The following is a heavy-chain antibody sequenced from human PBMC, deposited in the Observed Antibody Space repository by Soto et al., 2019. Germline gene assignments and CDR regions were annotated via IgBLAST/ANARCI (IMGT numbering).Heavy chain of an antibody. V-gene: IGHV3-74*01. CDR3: TRGPRSTSTGTGAF. Sequence: WGSLRLSCAACGFTFSMYWMHWVRQVPGKGPEWVSRINDDGSSTNYADSVKGRFTISRDNAKNTLYLQMNDLRAEDTAVYYCTRGPRSTSTGTGAFWGQGTLVTVSS. J-gene: IGHJ4*02. CDR2: INDDGSST. CDR1: GFTFSMYW. D-gene: IGHD1-1*01.